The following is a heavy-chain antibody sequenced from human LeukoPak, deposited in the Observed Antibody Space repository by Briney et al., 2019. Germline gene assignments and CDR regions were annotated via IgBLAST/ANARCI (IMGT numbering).Heavy chain of an antibody. D-gene: IGHD2-2*01. CDR1: GGSISSSSYY. V-gene: IGHV4-39*01. CDR2: SYYSGST. CDR3: ARHVNVVVPAAMSFSDWFDP. J-gene: IGHJ5*02. Sequence: SETLSLTCTVSGGSISSSSYYWGWIRQPPGKGLKWIESSYYSGSTYYNPSLKSRVTISVDTSKNQFSLKLSSVTAADTAVYYCARHVNVVVPAAMSFSDWFDPWGQGTLVTVSS.